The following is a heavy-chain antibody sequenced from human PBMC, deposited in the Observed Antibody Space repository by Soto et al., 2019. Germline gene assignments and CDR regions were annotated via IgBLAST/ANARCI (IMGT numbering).Heavy chain of an antibody. Sequence: PGESLKISCKGSGYSFTSYWIGWVRQMPGKGLEWMGIIYPGDSDTRYSPSFQGQVTISADKSVSTAYLQWSSLKASDTAMYYCARHALPGGGTRHGMDVWGQGTTVTVSS. V-gene: IGHV5-51*01. CDR3: ARHALPGGGTRHGMDV. CDR2: IYPGDSDT. CDR1: GYSFTSYW. D-gene: IGHD1-7*01. J-gene: IGHJ6*02.